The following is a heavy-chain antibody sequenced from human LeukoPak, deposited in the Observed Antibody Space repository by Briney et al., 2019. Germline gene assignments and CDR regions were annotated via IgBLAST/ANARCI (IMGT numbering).Heavy chain of an antibody. CDR3: ARSRITMIVVVILYDAFDI. CDR2: IIPIFGTA. J-gene: IGHJ3*02. Sequence: GASVKVSCKASGGTFSSYAISWVRQAPGQGLEWLGGIIPIFGTANYAQKFQGRVTITADESTSTAYMELSSLRSEDTAVYYCARSRITMIVVVILYDAFDIWGQGTMVTLSS. D-gene: IGHD3-22*01. CDR1: GGTFSSYA. V-gene: IGHV1-69*13.